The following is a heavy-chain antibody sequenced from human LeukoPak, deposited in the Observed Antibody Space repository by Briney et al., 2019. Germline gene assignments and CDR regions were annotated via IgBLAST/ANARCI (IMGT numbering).Heavy chain of an antibody. V-gene: IGHV4-34*01. CDR3: ARMGDSSGYYLDAFDI. CDR2: INHSGST. J-gene: IGHJ3*02. Sequence: PSETLSLTCAVYGGSFSGYYWSWIRQPPGKGLEWIGEINHSGSTNYNPSLKSRVTMSVDTSKNQFSLKLSSVTAADTAVYYCARMGDSSGYYLDAFDIWGQGTMVTVSS. D-gene: IGHD3-22*01. CDR1: GGSFSGYY.